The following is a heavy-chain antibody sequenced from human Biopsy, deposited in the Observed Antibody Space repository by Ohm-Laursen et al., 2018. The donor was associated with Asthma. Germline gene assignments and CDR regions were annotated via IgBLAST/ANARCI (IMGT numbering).Heavy chain of an antibody. CDR2: VHSSGST. Sequence: GTLSLTCTVSPGSINDYYWNWIRQFPGKGLEWIGYVHSSGSTRFNPSLKSRVTVSVDTSVDQVFLKLSSVSAADTAIYYCARATSTWSQSGPHFFDHWGPGTLVTVSS. CDR3: ARATSTWSQSGPHFFDH. D-gene: IGHD6-13*01. CDR1: PGSINDYY. J-gene: IGHJ5*02. V-gene: IGHV4-59*01.